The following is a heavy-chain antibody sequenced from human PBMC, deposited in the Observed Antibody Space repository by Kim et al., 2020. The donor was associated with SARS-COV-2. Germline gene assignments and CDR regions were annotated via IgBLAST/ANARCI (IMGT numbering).Heavy chain of an antibody. J-gene: IGHJ6*02. D-gene: IGHD2-2*01. CDR1: GYTFTSYA. V-gene: IGHV7-4-1*02. CDR3: ARELVPAAMDYYYGMDV. Sequence: ASVKVSCKASGYTFTSYAINWVRQAPGQGLEWMGWINTNTGNPTYAQGFTGRFVFSLDTSVSTAYLQITSLKAEDTAVYYCARELVPAAMDYYYGMDVWGQGTTVTVSS. CDR2: INTNTGNP.